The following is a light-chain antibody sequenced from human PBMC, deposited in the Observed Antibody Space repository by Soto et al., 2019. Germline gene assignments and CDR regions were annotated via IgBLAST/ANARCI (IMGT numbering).Light chain of an antibody. V-gene: IGKV1-39*01. CDR1: QSISSH. J-gene: IGKJ1*01. CDR2: TAS. Sequence: DIQMTQSPSSLSASVEDRVIITCRASQSISSHLNWYQQKPGKAPNLLIYTASSLQSGVPSRFSGSGSGTDFTLTISSLQPEDFATYYCQQSYSTPWTFGQGTKVDIK. CDR3: QQSYSTPWT.